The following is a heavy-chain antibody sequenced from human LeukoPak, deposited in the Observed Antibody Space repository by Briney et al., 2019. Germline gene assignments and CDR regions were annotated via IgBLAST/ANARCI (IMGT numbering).Heavy chain of an antibody. V-gene: IGHV1-2*06. CDR1: GYTLTDYY. D-gene: IGHD1-1*01. J-gene: IGHJ4*02. Sequence: ASVKVSFTASGYTLTDYYMHWVRQAPGQGLEWMGRINPNSGGTNYAQKFQGRVTMTRDTSISTVYMELSRLRSDDTAVYYCARGDQAPWDDGDGVLYWGQGTLVTVSS. CDR3: ARGDQAPWDDGDGVLY. CDR2: INPNSGGT.